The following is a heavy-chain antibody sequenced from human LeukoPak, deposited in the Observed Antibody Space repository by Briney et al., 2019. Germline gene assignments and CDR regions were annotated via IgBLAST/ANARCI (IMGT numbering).Heavy chain of an antibody. CDR2: ISGSGGSI. CDR1: GLTFSSYA. V-gene: IGHV3-23*01. CDR3: AKTSTTVTIHDAFDI. Sequence: GGSLRLSCTASGLTFSSYAMSWVRQAPGKGLEWVSVISGSGGSIYYADSVKGRFTISRDNSKNTLYLQMNSLRAEDTAVYYCAKTSTTVTIHDAFDIWGQGTMVTVPS. J-gene: IGHJ3*02. D-gene: IGHD4-11*01.